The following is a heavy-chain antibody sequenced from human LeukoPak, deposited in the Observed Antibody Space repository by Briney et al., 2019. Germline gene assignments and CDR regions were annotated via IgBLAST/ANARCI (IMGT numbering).Heavy chain of an antibody. Sequence: ASVKVSCKTSGYTFTSYGMHWVRQAPGQSLEWMGWINGGNGNTKYSEKFQGRVTIIRDTSASTAYMELSSLRSEDTAVYYCARVPLHDDSGHYYPHWGQGTLVTVSS. V-gene: IGHV1-3*01. CDR1: GYTFTSYG. J-gene: IGHJ1*01. CDR3: ARVPLHDDSGHYYPH. CDR2: INGGNGNT. D-gene: IGHD3-22*01.